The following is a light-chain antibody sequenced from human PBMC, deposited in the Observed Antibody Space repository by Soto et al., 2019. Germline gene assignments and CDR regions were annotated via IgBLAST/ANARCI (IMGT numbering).Light chain of an antibody. J-gene: IGKJ1*01. CDR3: QQYAFYSGT. CDR1: PSISRW. V-gene: IGKV1-5*01. CDR2: DAS. Sequence: MYHSVCTVSSKKEDTVTVTCRASPSISRWLAWYQQKPGLAPKLLIYDASTLAHGVPARFSGSGSGTDFTLTIFSLQPDDFAPYYCQQYAFYSGTFGQ.